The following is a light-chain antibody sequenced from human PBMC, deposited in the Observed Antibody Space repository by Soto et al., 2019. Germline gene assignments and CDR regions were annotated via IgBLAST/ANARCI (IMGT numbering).Light chain of an antibody. CDR2: GAS. J-gene: IGKJ5*01. Sequence: IVLTQSPATLSLSPGERATLSCRASQSVSSYLAWYQQIPGQAPRPLIYGASSRVPGIPDRFSGSGSGTDFTLTISSLEPEDSAVYYCQQRHMWPITFGQGTRLEIK. V-gene: IGKV3-11*01. CDR1: QSVSSY. CDR3: QQRHMWPIT.